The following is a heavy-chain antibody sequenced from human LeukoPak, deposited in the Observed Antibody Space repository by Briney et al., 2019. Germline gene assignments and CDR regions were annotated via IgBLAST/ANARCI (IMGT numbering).Heavy chain of an antibody. CDR2: IYYSGST. Sequence: SETLSLTCTVSGGSISSYYWSWIRQPPGKGLEWIGYIYYSGSTNYNPSLKSRVTISVDTSKNQFSLKLSSVTAADTAVYYCARHRGRDGYNGWGQGTLVTVSS. D-gene: IGHD5-24*01. CDR1: GGSISSYY. CDR3: ARHRGRDGYNG. J-gene: IGHJ4*02. V-gene: IGHV4-59*08.